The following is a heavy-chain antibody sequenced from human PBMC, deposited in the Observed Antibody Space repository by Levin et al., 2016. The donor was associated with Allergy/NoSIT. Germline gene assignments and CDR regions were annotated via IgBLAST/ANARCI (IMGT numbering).Heavy chain of an antibody. J-gene: IGHJ6*02. CDR2: LFTGGSI. CDR3: ARDVSGGYYYGMNV. CDR1: GFSVSSHY. V-gene: IGHV3-66*01. Sequence: GESLKISCAASGFSVSSHYMSWVRQGPGKGLEWVSVLFTGGSIYYADSVKGRFTISRDIPKNTVYLQMDSLRTEDSGVYYCARDVSGGYYYGMNVWGQGTTVTVSS. D-gene: IGHD6-25*01.